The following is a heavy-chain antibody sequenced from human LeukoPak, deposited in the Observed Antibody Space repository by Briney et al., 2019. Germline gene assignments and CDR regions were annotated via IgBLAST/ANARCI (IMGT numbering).Heavy chain of an antibody. CDR1: GYTFTNYG. V-gene: IGHV1-18*01. D-gene: IGHD2-8*02. Sequence: GASVKVSCKASGYTFTNYGISWVRQAPGQGLEWMGWISAYNGNTNYAQRFQGRVTMTSDTSTSTAYMELRSLGSDDTAVYYCARDLRDCSGTGCLYYFDYWGQGTLVTVSS. CDR3: ARDLRDCSGTGCLYYFDY. CDR2: ISAYNGNT. J-gene: IGHJ4*02.